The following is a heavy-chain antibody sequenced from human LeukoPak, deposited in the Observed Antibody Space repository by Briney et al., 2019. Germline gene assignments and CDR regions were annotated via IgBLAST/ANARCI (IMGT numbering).Heavy chain of an antibody. CDR1: GGTFSSYA. V-gene: IGHV1-3*01. D-gene: IGHD3-10*01. CDR3: ARDISPMVRGVIITLGWFDP. J-gene: IGHJ5*02. CDR2: INAGNGNT. Sequence: ASVKVSCKASGGTFSSYAISWVRQAPGQRLEWMGWINAGNGNTKYSQKFQGRVTITRDTSASTAYMELSSLRSEDTAVYYCARDISPMVRGVIITLGWFDPWGQGTLVTVSS.